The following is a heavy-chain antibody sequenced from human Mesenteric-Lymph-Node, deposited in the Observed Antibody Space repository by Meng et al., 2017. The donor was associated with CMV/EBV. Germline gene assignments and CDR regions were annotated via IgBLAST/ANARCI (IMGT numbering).Heavy chain of an antibody. V-gene: IGHV1-2*02. CDR3: ASSYSSSSAFDI. D-gene: IGHD6-6*01. J-gene: IGHJ3*02. CDR2: INPNNGGT. CDR1: GNTFTDYY. Sequence: ASVKVSCKASGNTFTDYYVHWVRQAPGQGLEWMGWINPNNGGTKYAQRFQGRVTMTRDTSISTAYMELSRLRSDDTAVYYCASSYSSSSAFDIWGQGTMVTVSS.